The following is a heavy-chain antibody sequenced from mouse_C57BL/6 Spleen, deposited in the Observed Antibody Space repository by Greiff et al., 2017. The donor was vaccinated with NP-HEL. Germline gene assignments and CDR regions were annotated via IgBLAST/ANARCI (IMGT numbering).Heavy chain of an antibody. Sequence: EVQLVESGPELVKPGASVKISCKASGYSFPGYYMNWVKQSPEKSLEWIGEINPSTGGTTYNQKFKAKATLTVDKSSSTAYMQLKSLTSEDSAVYYCADNYEDAMDYWGQGTSVTVSS. J-gene: IGHJ4*01. D-gene: IGHD1-3*01. CDR1: GYSFPGYY. CDR3: ADNYEDAMDY. V-gene: IGHV1-42*01. CDR2: INPSTGGT.